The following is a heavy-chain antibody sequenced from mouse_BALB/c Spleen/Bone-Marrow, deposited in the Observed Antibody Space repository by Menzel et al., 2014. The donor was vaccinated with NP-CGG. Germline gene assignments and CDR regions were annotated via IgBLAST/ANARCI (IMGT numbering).Heavy chain of an antibody. D-gene: IGHD2-10*02. J-gene: IGHJ2*01. CDR2: IYLGDGET. Sequence: VTLVESRAELVRPGSSVKISCKASGYPFSSYWMNWVKQRPGQGLEWIGQIYLGDGETNYNGKFKGNATLTADKSSSTAYMQLISLTSEDSAVYFCARKYGDYWGQGTTLTVSS. CDR1: GYPFSSYW. CDR3: ARKYGDY. V-gene: IGHV1-80*01.